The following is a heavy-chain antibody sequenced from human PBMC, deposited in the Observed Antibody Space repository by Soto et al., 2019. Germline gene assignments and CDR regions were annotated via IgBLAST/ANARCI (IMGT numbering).Heavy chain of an antibody. Sequence: GGSLRLSCAASGFTFSSYAMHWVRQAPGKGLEWVAVISCDGSNKYYADSVKGRFTISRDNSKNTLYLQMNSLRAEDTAVYYCARELSGWFGDYWGQGTLVTV. CDR1: GFTFSSYA. CDR2: ISCDGSNK. CDR3: ARELSGWFGDY. J-gene: IGHJ4*02. V-gene: IGHV3-30-3*01. D-gene: IGHD3-10*01.